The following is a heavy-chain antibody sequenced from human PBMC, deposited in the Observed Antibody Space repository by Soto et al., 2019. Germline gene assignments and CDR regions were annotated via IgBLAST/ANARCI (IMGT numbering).Heavy chain of an antibody. Sequence: GGSLRLSCAASGFTFSSYATSWVRQAPGKGLEWVSTISGTGGSTYYPDSVKGRFTISRDNSKNTVYLQMNSLRAEDAAVYYCAKEMTSGYYLFDYWGQGTLVTVSS. J-gene: IGHJ4*02. CDR2: ISGTGGST. CDR3: AKEMTSGYYLFDY. D-gene: IGHD3-22*01. CDR1: GFTFSSYA. V-gene: IGHV3-23*01.